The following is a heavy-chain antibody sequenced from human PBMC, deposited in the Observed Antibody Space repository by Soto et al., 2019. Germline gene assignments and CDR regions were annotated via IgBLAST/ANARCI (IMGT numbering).Heavy chain of an antibody. J-gene: IGHJ3*02. CDR1: GFTFSSYW. CDR2: IKKNGSEK. CDR3: ARDHYYYGSGSYYNVGDAFDI. Sequence: EVQLVESGGGLVQPGGSLRPSCAASGFTFSSYWMSWVRQAPGKGLEWVAKIKKNGSEKYKGDLVKGRFTTSRDNAKNSLYLQMNSLRAEDTAVYYCARDHYYYGSGSYYNVGDAFDIWGQGTMVTVSS. D-gene: IGHD3-10*01. V-gene: IGHV3-7*01.